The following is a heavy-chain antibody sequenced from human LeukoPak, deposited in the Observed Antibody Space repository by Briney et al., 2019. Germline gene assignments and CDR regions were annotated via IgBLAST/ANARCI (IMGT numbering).Heavy chain of an antibody. Sequence: GGSLRLSCAASGFTFSSYGMSWVRQAPGKGLEWVSAISGSGGSTHYADSVKGRFTISRDNSKNTLYLQMNSLRAEDTAVYYCAKESGSYRQYYFDYWGQGTLVTVSS. D-gene: IGHD1-26*01. J-gene: IGHJ4*02. V-gene: IGHV3-23*01. CDR2: ISGSGGST. CDR1: GFTFSSYG. CDR3: AKESGSYRQYYFDY.